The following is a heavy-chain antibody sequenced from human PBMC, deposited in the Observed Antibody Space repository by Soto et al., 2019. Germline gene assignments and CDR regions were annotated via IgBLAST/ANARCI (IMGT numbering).Heavy chain of an antibody. V-gene: IGHV3-30*18. CDR3: AKDGSHDFDY. D-gene: IGHD1-26*01. Sequence: QVQLVESGGGVVQPGRSLRLSCAASGFTFSHYAMHWVRQAPGKGLEWVALMSYDGSNEYYADSVKGRFTISSDNSKNTLYLHMNSLRAEDTAVYYSAKDGSHDFDYWGQGALVTVSS. CDR2: MSYDGSNE. J-gene: IGHJ4*02. CDR1: GFTFSHYA.